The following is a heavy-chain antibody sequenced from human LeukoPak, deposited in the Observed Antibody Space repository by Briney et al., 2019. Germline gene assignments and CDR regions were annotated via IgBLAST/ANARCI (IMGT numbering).Heavy chain of an antibody. CDR2: LYPGDSDT. Sequence: GEPLTISCKGSGSSFTSYWIGWVGQTPRKGLEWMGILYPGDSDTRYSPSYQGQVTISADKSIITAYLQWSSLKASDTAMYYCARSEVGATGAFDIWGQGTMVTVSS. CDR1: GSSFTSYW. CDR3: ARSEVGATGAFDI. J-gene: IGHJ3*02. D-gene: IGHD1-26*01. V-gene: IGHV5-51*01.